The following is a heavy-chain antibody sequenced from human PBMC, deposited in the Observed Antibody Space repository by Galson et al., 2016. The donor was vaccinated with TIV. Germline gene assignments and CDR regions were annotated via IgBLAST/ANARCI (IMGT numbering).Heavy chain of an antibody. CDR3: AKVPSSGFSYYYGIDI. CDR2: ISGGGGSS. V-gene: IGHV3-23*01. J-gene: IGHJ6*02. Sequence: SLRLSCAASGFTFSSYALTWVRQAPGKGLEWVSAISGGGGSSYYGDSVKGRFTISRDHAEKMLYLQTNSLRDDDTAVYYCAKVPSSGFSYYYGIDIWGQGTTVTVS. CDR1: GFTFSSYA. D-gene: IGHD3-22*01.